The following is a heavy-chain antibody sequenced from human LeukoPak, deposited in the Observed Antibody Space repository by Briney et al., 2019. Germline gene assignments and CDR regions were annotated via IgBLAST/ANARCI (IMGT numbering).Heavy chain of an antibody. D-gene: IGHD3-10*01. J-gene: IGHJ4*02. CDR3: AKSYIPYGSGIDF. Sequence: GGSLRLSCAASGFTFSSYGLHWVRQAPGKGLEWVALISYDGTNTYYADSVKGRFTISRDTSKNTLYLQMNSLRAEDTAIYYCAKSYIPYGSGIDFWGQGTLVTVSS. V-gene: IGHV3-30*18. CDR2: ISYDGTNT. CDR1: GFTFSSYG.